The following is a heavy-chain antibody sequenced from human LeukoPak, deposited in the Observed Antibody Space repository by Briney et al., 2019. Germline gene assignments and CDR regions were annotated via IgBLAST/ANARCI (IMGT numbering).Heavy chain of an antibody. V-gene: IGHV3-21*01. D-gene: IGHD6-19*01. CDR1: GFTFSSYS. CDR2: ISSSSSYI. Sequence: PGGSLRLSCAASGFTFSSYSMNWVRQAPGKGLEWVSSISSSSSYIYYADSVKGRFTISRDNAKNSLYLQMNSLRAEDTAVYYCARDSSGWQHFDYWGQGTLVTVSS. CDR3: ARDSSGWQHFDY. J-gene: IGHJ4*02.